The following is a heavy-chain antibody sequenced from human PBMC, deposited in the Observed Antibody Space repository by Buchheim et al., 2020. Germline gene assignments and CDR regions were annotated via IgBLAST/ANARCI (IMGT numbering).Heavy chain of an antibody. CDR3: AKDRYYDFWSGYSG. CDR2: ISGSGGAT. D-gene: IGHD3-3*01. CDR1: GFTFSNYA. V-gene: IGHV3-23*01. Sequence: EVQLLESGGGLVQPGGSLRLSCAASGFTFSNYAMNWVRQAPGEGLEWVSAISGSGGATYYADSVKGRVTISRDNSKTTLYLQMNSLRAEDTAVYYCAKDRYYDFWSGYSGWGQGTL. J-gene: IGHJ4*02.